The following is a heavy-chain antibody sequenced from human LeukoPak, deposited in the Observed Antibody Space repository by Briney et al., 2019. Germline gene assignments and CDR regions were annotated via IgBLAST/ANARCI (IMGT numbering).Heavy chain of an antibody. CDR1: GFTFSSTW. CDR2: IKQDGSEK. V-gene: IGHV3-7*01. D-gene: IGHD3-3*01. J-gene: IGHJ4*02. Sequence: GGSLRRSCAASGFTFSSTWMTWVRQVPGKGLEWVANIKQDGSEKYYTDSVKGPFTIPTDNAKNSLYLQISRLRAEDTAVYYCARYYTPDYWGQGTLVTVSS. CDR3: ARYYTPDY.